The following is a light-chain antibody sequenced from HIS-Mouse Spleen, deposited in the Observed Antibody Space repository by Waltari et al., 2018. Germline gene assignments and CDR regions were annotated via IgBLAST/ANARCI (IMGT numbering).Light chain of an antibody. Sequence: DIQMTQSPSSLSASVGDRVTITCRASQSISRYLNWYQQKPGKAPTLLIYAASSLQSGVPSRFSXXGSGTDFTLTISSLQPEDFATXYCQQSYSTXRTFXQGTKVEIK. CDR1: QSISRY. J-gene: IGKJ1*01. CDR3: QQSYSTXRT. V-gene: IGKV1-39*01. CDR2: AAS.